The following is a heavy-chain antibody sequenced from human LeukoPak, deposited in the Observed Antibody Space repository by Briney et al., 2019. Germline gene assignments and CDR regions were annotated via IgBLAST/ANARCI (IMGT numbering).Heavy chain of an antibody. Sequence: GGSLRLSCAASGFSFSSYDMHWVRQSPGKGLEWVAFIRSDGNNKYYADSVKGRFTVSRDNSKHTLFLQMNSLRAEDTALYYCAKDRATMMGVIRTTPRGQFDYWGQGTLVTVSS. CDR1: GFSFSSYD. J-gene: IGHJ4*02. CDR3: AKDRATMMGVIRTTPRGQFDY. D-gene: IGHD3-22*01. CDR2: IRSDGNNK. V-gene: IGHV3-30*02.